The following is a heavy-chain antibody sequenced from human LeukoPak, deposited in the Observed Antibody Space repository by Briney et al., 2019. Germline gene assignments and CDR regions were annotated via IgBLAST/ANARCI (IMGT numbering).Heavy chain of an antibody. V-gene: IGHV1-2*02. Sequence: ASVKVSCKASGYTFTGYYMHWVRQAPGQGLEWMGWINPNSGGTNYAQKLQGRVTMTTDTSTSTAYMELRSLRSDDTAVYYCARNYGGNSDLDYWGQGTLVTVSS. CDR2: INPNSGGT. CDR3: ARNYGGNSDLDY. J-gene: IGHJ4*02. CDR1: GYTFTGYY. D-gene: IGHD4-23*01.